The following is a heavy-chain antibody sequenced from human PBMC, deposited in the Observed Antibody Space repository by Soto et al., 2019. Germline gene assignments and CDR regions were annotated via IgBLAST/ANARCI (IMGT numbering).Heavy chain of an antibody. V-gene: IGHV3-53*04. Sequence: PGGSLRLSCAASGFTVRSNYMSWVRQAPGKGLEWVSVIYSGGSTYYADSVKGRFTISRHNSKNTLYLQMNSLRAEDTAVYYCARGPLAAAGIWDYWGQGTLVTVSS. J-gene: IGHJ4*02. CDR2: IYSGGST. CDR3: ARGPLAAAGIWDY. CDR1: GFTVRSNY. D-gene: IGHD6-13*01.